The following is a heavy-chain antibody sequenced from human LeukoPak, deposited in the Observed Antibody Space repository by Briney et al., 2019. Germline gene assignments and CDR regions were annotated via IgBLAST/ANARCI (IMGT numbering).Heavy chain of an antibody. CDR2: IKRKADGETT. CDR1: GFNFINYW. V-gene: IGHV3-15*01. J-gene: IGHJ3*02. D-gene: IGHD4-17*01. Sequence: GGSLRLSCAASGFNFINYWMSWVRQAPGKGLEWVGHIKRKADGETTAYAAPVKGRFTISRDDSKTTLYLQMNSLKTEDTAVYYCIKPDYGDYLNAFDIWGQGTMVTVSS. CDR3: IKPDYGDYLNAFDI.